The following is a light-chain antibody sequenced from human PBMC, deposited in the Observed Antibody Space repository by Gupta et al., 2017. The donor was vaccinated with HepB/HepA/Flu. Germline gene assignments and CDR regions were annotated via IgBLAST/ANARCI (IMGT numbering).Light chain of an antibody. J-gene: IGLJ2*01. CDR2: DVS. V-gene: IGLV2-14*03. CDR1: SSDVGGYNY. Sequence: QSARTQPAPVSGSPGQSITFSCTGPSSDVGGYNYVSWYQQHPGKAPKLMIYDVSNRPSGVSNRFSGSKSGNTASLTISGLQAEDEADYYCSSYTSSSTVVFGGGTKLTVL. CDR3: SSYTSSSTVV.